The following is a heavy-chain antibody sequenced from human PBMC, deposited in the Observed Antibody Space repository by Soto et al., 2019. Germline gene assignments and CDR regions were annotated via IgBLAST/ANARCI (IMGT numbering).Heavy chain of an antibody. D-gene: IGHD6-19*01. CDR2: ISAYNGNT. J-gene: IGHJ4*02. Sequence: QVQLVQSGAEVKKPGASVKVSCKASGYSFTSYGISWVRQAPGQGLEWMGWISAYNGNTKYAQKLQGRVTMTTGTATSTDYMKLRSLRSDDTAVYYCASDLAVALIDYWGQGTLVTVSS. CDR3: ASDLAVALIDY. CDR1: GYSFTSYG. V-gene: IGHV1-18*01.